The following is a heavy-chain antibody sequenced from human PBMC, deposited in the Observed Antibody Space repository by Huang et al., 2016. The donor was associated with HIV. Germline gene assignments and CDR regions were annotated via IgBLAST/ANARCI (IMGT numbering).Heavy chain of an antibody. Sequence: QVQLVQSGAEVKNPGASVRVSCKASGYTFTDSNILWLRQAPGQGREWMGWINPKRGGTIYAQRVQGRVTMTRDTTISTVHMGLRRIQSDDTAVYFCARDWSFVSSTSPADWGQGTLVTVSS. J-gene: IGHJ4*02. V-gene: IGHV1-2*02. CDR2: INPKRGGT. D-gene: IGHD6-6*01. CDR1: GYTFTDSN. CDR3: ARDWSFVSSTSPAD.